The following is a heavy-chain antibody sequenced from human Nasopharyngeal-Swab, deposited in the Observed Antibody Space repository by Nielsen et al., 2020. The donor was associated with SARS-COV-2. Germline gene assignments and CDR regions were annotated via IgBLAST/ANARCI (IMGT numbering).Heavy chain of an antibody. V-gene: IGHV3-74*01. J-gene: IGHJ4*02. CDR2: LHSDGSGT. CDR3: ARGGDGYSMDY. CDR1: GFTISRYW. Sequence: GGSRRPACAASGFTISRYWMLWVRPAQGKGLVWVSRLHSDGSGTTYADSVRNRFTISRDNAKNTLYLQMNSLRAEDTAVYYCARGGDGYSMDYWGQGTLVTVSS. D-gene: IGHD5-24*01.